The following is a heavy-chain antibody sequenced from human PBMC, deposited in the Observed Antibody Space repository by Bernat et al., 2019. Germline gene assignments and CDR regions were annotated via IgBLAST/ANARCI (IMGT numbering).Heavy chain of an antibody. Sequence: EVQVVESGGGLVQPGGSLRLSCAASGFTITTYWMGWVRQAPGKGLEWVANIKQDGSDKYYVDSVKGRFTISRDSAKNSLYLQMNSLRVEDTAVYYCARAPSGAFDYWGQGTLVTVSS. CDR3: ARAPSGAFDY. J-gene: IGHJ4*02. CDR1: GFTITTYW. V-gene: IGHV3-7*01. CDR2: IKQDGSDK.